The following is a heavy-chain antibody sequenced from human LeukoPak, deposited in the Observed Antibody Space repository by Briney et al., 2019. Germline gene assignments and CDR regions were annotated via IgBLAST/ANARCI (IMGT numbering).Heavy chain of an antibody. CDR2: ISSSSSYI. D-gene: IGHD2-2*03. V-gene: IGHV3-21*01. CDR3: ARPRAAGGYCSSTSCYYYYGMDV. J-gene: IGHJ6*02. Sequence: GGSLRLSCAASGFTFSSYSMNWVRQAPGKGLEWVSSISSSSSYIYYADSVKGRFTTSRDNAKNSLYLQMNSLRAEDTAVYYCARPRAAGGYCSSTSCYYYYGMDVWGQGTTVTVSS. CDR1: GFTFSSYS.